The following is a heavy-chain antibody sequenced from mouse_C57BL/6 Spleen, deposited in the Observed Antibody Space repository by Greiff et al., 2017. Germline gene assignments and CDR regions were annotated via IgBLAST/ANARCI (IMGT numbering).Heavy chain of an antibody. CDR2: IYPGDGDT. Sequence: VKLQQSGAELVKPGASVKISCKASGYAFSSYWMNWVKQRPGKGLEWIGQIYPGDGDTNYNGKFKGKATLTADKSSSTAYMQLSSLTSEDSAVYFCATRRVYYGSLDYWGQGTTLTVSS. V-gene: IGHV1-80*01. CDR3: ATRRVYYGSLDY. J-gene: IGHJ2*01. CDR1: GYAFSSYW. D-gene: IGHD2-1*01.